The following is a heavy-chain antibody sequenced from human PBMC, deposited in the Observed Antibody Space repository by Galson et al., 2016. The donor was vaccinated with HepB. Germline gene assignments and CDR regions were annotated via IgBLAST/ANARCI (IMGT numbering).Heavy chain of an antibody. V-gene: IGHV1-3*01. CDR3: ARAGHCSSASCSDSFDI. D-gene: IGHD2-2*01. Sequence: SVTVSCKASGYTFTTYAMHWVRQAPGQRFEWMGWINAGNGNTKYSQKFQGRVTITRDTSASTVYMDLSSLRSEDTAVYYCARAGHCSSASCSDSFDIWGLGTMVTVSS. J-gene: IGHJ3*02. CDR2: INAGNGNT. CDR1: GYTFTTYA.